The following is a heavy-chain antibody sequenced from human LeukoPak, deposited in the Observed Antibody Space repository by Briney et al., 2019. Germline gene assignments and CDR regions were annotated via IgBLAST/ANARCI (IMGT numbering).Heavy chain of an antibody. CDR2: IKQDGSEK. V-gene: IGHV3-7*01. CDR1: GFTFTTYW. Sequence: GGSLRLSCAASGFTFTTYWMSWVRQAPGKGLEWVANIKQDGSEKYYVDSVKGRFTISRDNAKNSLYLQMNSLRAEDTAVYYCAREPPTYGGNSVNWGQGTLVTVSS. D-gene: IGHD4-23*01. J-gene: IGHJ4*02. CDR3: AREPPTYGGNSVN.